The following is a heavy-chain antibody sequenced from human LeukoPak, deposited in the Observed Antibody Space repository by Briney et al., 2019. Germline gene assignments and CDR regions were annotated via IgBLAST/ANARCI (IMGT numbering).Heavy chain of an antibody. V-gene: IGHV3-30*18. D-gene: IGHD3-10*01. CDR3: AKDQGYGSGSYSNFDY. CDR1: GFTFSSYG. J-gene: IGHJ4*02. Sequence: GGSLRLSCAASGFTFSSYGMHWVRQAPGKGLEWVAVISYDGSNKYYADSVKGRFTISRDNPKNTLYLQMNSLRAEDTAVYYCAKDQGYGSGSYSNFDYWGQGTLVTVSS. CDR2: ISYDGSNK.